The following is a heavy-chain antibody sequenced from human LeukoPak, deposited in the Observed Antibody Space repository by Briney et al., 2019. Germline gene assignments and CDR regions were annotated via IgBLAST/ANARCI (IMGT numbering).Heavy chain of an antibody. CDR2: ISGGGSST. D-gene: IGHD2-8*01. CDR3: AKGPEKGVFHI. V-gene: IGHV3-23*01. J-gene: IGHJ3*02. CDR1: GFTFSRYT. Sequence: GGSLRLSCAPSGFTFSRYTMNWVRQAPGKGLEWVPTISGGGSSTYYADSVKGRFTISRDNSKNTLYLQMNSLRADDTAVYYCAKGPEKGVFHIWGQGTMVTVSS.